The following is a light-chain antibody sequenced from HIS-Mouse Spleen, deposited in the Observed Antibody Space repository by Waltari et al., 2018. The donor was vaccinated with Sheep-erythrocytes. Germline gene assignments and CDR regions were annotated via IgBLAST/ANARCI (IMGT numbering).Light chain of an antibody. V-gene: IGLV2-11*01. Sequence: QSALTQPRSVSGSPGQSVTISCTGTSRDVGGYNYVSWYQQHPGNAPKLMIYDVSKRPPGVPDRFSGSKSGNTASLTISGLQAEDEADYYCCSYAGSYTWVFGGGTKLTVL. CDR1: SRDVGGYNY. CDR3: CSYAGSYTWV. J-gene: IGLJ3*02. CDR2: DVS.